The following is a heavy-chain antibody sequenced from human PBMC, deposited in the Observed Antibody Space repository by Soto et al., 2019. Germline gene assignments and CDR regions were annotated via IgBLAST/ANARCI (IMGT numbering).Heavy chain of an antibody. CDR2: IRSKANNYAT. Sequence: GGSLRLSCATSRFTFSVSAMHWVRQAPGKGLEWLGHIRSKANNYATAYVASVKGRFTISRDDSKNTAYLQMNSLKTEDTAVYYCTSPRQDAIVFNIGGKGTVVTVSS. V-gene: IGHV3-73*01. D-gene: IGHD2-15*01. CDR1: RFTFSVSA. CDR3: TSPRQDAIVFNI. J-gene: IGHJ3*02.